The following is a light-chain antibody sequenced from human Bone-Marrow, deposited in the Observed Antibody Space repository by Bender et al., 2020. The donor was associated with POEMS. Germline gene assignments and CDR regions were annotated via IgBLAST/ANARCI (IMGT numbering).Light chain of an antibody. Sequence: SYVLTQPPSVSVAPGQTARIPCRGDNIGSRTVHWYQQKAGQAPVLVLYDDTDRPSGIPGRFSGSNSGDTATLTISRVVAGDEADYYCQVWDDRSDLVVFGGGTKLTVL. V-gene: IGLV3-21*02. J-gene: IGLJ2*01. CDR2: DDT. CDR3: QVWDDRSDLVV. CDR1: NIGSRT.